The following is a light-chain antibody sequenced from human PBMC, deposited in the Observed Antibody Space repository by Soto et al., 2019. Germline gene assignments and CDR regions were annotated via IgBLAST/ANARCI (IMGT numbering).Light chain of an antibody. V-gene: IGKV1-39*01. Sequence: DIQMTQSPPSLSASVGARVTITCRASQRISRYLNWYQQKPGKAPNLLISAASTLQSGVPSRFSGSGFDSDFTLTITSLQPEDVATYYCQQSFNTPRTFGQGTKVDIK. CDR3: QQSFNTPRT. CDR1: QRISRY. CDR2: AAS. J-gene: IGKJ2*02.